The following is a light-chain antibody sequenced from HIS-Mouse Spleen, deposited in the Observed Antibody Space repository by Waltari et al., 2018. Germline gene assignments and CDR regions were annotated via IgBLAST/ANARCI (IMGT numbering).Light chain of an antibody. V-gene: IGLV2-14*03. CDR1: SSDVGGYNY. Sequence: QSALTQPASVSGSPGQSITISCTGTSSDVGGYNYVSWYQQHPGQAPKLMVYDVSNGPSGVSNRFSGSKSGNTASLTISGLQAEDEADYYCSSYTSSSTYVFGTGTKVTVL. J-gene: IGLJ1*01. CDR3: SSYTSSSTYV. CDR2: DVS.